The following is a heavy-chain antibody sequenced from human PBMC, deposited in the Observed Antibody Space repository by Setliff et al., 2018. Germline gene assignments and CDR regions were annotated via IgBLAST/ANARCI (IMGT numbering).Heavy chain of an antibody. J-gene: IGHJ6*02. D-gene: IGHD6-13*01. CDR3: AIVGAAVGSCVGDYYYGMDV. V-gene: IGHV4-59*01. CDR2: IYYSGSI. Sequence: SETLSLTCTVSGGSISSYYWSWIRQRTGKGLEWIGYIYYSGSINYNPSLNSRLTISVDTSKNQFSLKLSSVTAADTAVYYCAIVGAAVGSCVGDYYYGMDVWGQGTTVTVSS. CDR1: GGSISSYY.